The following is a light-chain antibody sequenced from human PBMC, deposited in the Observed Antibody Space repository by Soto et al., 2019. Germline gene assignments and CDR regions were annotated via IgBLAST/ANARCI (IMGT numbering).Light chain of an antibody. CDR1: QSISSW. J-gene: IGKJ1*01. CDR2: DAS. Sequence: QMTQKPSTLSASVGDRVTLTCRASQSISSWLAWYQQKPGKAPKLLIYDASSLESGVPSRFSGSGSGTEFTLTISSLQPDDFATYYCQQYNSYTTFGQGSKVDIK. CDR3: QQYNSYTT. V-gene: IGKV1-5*01.